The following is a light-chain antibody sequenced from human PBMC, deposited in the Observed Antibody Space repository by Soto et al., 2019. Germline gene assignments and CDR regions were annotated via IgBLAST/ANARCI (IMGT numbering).Light chain of an antibody. CDR1: SSNIGAGYD. J-gene: IGLJ1*01. CDR2: GNS. CDR3: QSYDNTLVGFDV. Sequence: QSVLTQPPSVSGAPGQRVTISCTGSSSNIGAGYDVHWYQQLPGTAPKLLIYGNSNRPSGVPDRFSGSKSGTSASLAITGRQAEDEADSYCQSYDNTLVGFDVFGAGTQLTVL. V-gene: IGLV1-40*01.